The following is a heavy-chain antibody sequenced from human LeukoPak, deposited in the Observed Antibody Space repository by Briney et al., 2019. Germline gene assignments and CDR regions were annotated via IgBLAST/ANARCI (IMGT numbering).Heavy chain of an antibody. D-gene: IGHD6-19*01. Sequence: ASVKVSCKASGYTFIAYYMHWVRQAPGQGLEWMGWMNPNSGNTGYAQKFQGRVTMTRNTSINTAYMELSSLRSEDTAVYYCARPYYSSGWYDWFDPWGQGTLVTVSS. CDR3: ARPYYSSGWYDWFDP. J-gene: IGHJ5*02. CDR1: GYTFIAYY. V-gene: IGHV1-8*02. CDR2: MNPNSGNT.